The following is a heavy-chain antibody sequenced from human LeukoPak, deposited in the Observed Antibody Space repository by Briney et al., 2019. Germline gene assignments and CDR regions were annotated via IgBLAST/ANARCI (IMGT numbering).Heavy chain of an antibody. CDR1: GYSISSGYY. Sequence: SETLSLTCTVSGYSISSGYYWGWIRQPPGKGLEWIGSIYHSGSTYYNPSLKSRVTISVDTSKNQFSLKLSSVTAADTAVYYCARDRVEMATIEAFDIWGQGTMVTVSS. CDR3: ARDRVEMATIEAFDI. V-gene: IGHV4-38-2*02. J-gene: IGHJ3*02. D-gene: IGHD5-24*01. CDR2: IYHSGST.